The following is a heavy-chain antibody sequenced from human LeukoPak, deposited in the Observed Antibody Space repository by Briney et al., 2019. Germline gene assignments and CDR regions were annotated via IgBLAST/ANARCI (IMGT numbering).Heavy chain of an antibody. D-gene: IGHD2-2*01. V-gene: IGHV3-21*03. CDR2: ISSSSSYI. CDR3: ARDSFSVVVPAAPYFDY. J-gene: IGHJ4*02. CDR1: GFTFSSYS. Sequence: PGGSLRLSCAASGFTFSSYSMNWVRQAPGKGLEWVSSISSSSSYIYYADSVKGRFTISRDNAKNSLYLQMNSLRAEDTAVYYCARDSFSVVVPAAPYFDYWGQGTLVTVSS.